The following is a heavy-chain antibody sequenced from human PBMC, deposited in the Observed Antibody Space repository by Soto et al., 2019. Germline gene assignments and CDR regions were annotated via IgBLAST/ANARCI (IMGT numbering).Heavy chain of an antibody. J-gene: IGHJ6*02. CDR2: ISYDGSNK. CDR3: ARDGGITIFGVVTHYYYGMDV. CDR1: GFTFNSYA. Sequence: GGSLRLSCAASGFTFNSYAMHWVRQAPGKGLEWVAVISYDGSNKYYADSVKGRFTISRDNSKNTLYLQMNSLRAEDTAVYYCARDGGITIFGVVTHYYYGMDVWGQGTTVTVSS. D-gene: IGHD3-3*01. V-gene: IGHV3-30-3*01.